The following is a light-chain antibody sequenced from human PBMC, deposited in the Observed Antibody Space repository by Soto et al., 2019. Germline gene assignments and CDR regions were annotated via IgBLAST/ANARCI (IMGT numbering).Light chain of an antibody. Sequence: QSALTQPASVSGSPGQSITISCTGTSSDVGNSNFVSWYQQHPDKAPRLIIYEVNDRPSGVSNRFSGSKSGDTASLTISGLQTEDEADYYCSSYVGSNFHVLFGGGTKLTVL. J-gene: IGLJ2*01. CDR2: EVN. V-gene: IGLV2-14*01. CDR1: SSDVGNSNF. CDR3: SSYVGSNFHVL.